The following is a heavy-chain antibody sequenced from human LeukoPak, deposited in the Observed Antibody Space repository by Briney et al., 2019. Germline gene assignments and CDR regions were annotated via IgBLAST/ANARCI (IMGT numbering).Heavy chain of an antibody. CDR2: ISSSSSYI. V-gene: IGHV3-21*01. J-gene: IGHJ4*02. Sequence: PGGSLRLSCAASGFTVSSSYMYWVRQAPGKGLEWVSSISSSSSYIYYADSVKGRFTISRDNAKNSLYLQMNSLRAEDTAVYYCARAGEISSWYSKSKFDYWGQGTLVTVSS. CDR1: GFTVSSSY. D-gene: IGHD6-13*01. CDR3: ARAGEISSWYSKSKFDY.